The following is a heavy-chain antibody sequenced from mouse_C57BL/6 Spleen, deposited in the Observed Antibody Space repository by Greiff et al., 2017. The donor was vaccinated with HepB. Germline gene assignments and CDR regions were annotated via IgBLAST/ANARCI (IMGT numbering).Heavy chain of an antibody. D-gene: IGHD1-1*01. CDR1: GYSITSGYY. Sequence: EVKLVESGPGLVKPSQSLSLTCSVTGYSITSGYYWNWIRQFPGNKLEWMGYISYDGSNNYNPSLKNRISITRDTSKNQFFLKLNSVTTEDTATYDCARAVDYGSSYAWYFDVWGTGTTVTVSS. CDR3: ARAVDYGSSYAWYFDV. J-gene: IGHJ1*03. CDR2: ISYDGSN. V-gene: IGHV3-6*01.